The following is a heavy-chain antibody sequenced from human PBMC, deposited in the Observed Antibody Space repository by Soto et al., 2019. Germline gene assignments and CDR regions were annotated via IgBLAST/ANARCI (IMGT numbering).Heavy chain of an antibody. J-gene: IGHJ2*01. CDR1: GGPFSSYA. CDR2: IIPIFGTA. D-gene: IGHD1-1*01. V-gene: IGHV1-69*12. CDR3: ARGRFRTEVWQKNWDFDL. Sequence: QVQLVQSGAEVKKPGSSVKVSCKASGGPFSSYAISWVRQAPGQGLEWMGGIIPIFGTANYAQKFQGRVTITADESTSTAYMELSSMRSEDTAVYYCARGRFRTEVWQKNWDFDLWGRGTLVTVSS.